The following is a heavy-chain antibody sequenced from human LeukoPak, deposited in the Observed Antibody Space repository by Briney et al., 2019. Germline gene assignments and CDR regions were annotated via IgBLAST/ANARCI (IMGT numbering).Heavy chain of an antibody. J-gene: IGHJ5*02. CDR3: ARDILTGYYDNWFDP. CDR2: IIPIFGTA. CDR1: GGTFSSYA. Sequence: SVKVSCKASGGTFSSYAISWLRQAPGQGLEWMGGIIPIFGTANYAQKFQGRVTITTDESTSTAYMELSSLRSEDTAVYYCARDILTGYYDNWFDPWGQGTLVTVSS. D-gene: IGHD3-9*01. V-gene: IGHV1-69*05.